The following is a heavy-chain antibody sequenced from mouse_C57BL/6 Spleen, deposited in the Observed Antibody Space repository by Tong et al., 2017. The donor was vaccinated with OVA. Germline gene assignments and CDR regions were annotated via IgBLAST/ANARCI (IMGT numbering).Heavy chain of an antibody. CDR1: GFTFSSYA. J-gene: IGHJ2*01. CDR2: ISDGGSYT. CDR3: ARDGTFFDY. D-gene: IGHD4-1*01. V-gene: IGHV5-4*01. Sequence: EVQLQESGGDLVKPGGSLKLSCAASGFTFSSYAMSWVRQTPEKRLEWVATISDGGSYTYYPDNVKGRFTISRDNAKNNLYLQMSHLKSEDTAMYYCARDGTFFDYWGQGTTLTVSS.